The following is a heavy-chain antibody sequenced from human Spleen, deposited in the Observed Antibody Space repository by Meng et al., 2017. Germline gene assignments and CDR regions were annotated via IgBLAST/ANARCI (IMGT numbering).Heavy chain of an antibody. J-gene: IGHJ6*02. CDR2: IIPIFRTT. V-gene: IGHV1-69*05. Sequence: SVNVSCKASGGTLSSFGISWVRQAPGHGLEWMGGIIPIFRTTNYAQNFQGRVTITTDESTNTAYMELSSLRSEDTAVYYCARVLSRCNSTSCAHFYGLDVWGQGTTVTVSS. CDR1: GGTLSSFG. D-gene: IGHD2/OR15-2a*01. CDR3: ARVLSRCNSTSCAHFYGLDV.